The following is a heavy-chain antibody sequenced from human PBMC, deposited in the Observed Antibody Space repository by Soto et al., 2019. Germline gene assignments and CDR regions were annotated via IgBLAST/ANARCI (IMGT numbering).Heavy chain of an antibody. CDR3: AREAGYHYGSGSVFDD. D-gene: IGHD3-10*01. J-gene: IGHJ4*02. CDR1: GGSMRSGDYA. Sequence: QLQLQESGSGLAKHSQTLSLTCAVSGGSMRSGDYAWRWIRQPPGKGLAWIGYIYYSGNTYYNPSLKSRVTIAVGRSKNQCSLELSSVSAAETAVYYCAREAGYHYGSGSVFDDWGQGILVTVSS. CDR2: IYYSGNT. V-gene: IGHV4-30-2*01.